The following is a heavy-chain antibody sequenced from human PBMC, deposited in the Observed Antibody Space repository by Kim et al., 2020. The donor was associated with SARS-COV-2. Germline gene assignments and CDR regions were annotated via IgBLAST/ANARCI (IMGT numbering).Heavy chain of an antibody. CDR2: INHSGST. CDR1: GGSFSGYY. Sequence: SETLSLTCAVYGGSFSGYYWSWIRQPPGKGLEWIGEINHSGSTNYNPSLKSRVTISVDTSKNQFSLKLSSVTAADTAVYYCARGVFKRLLPNGAAYWGQG. CDR3: ARGVFKRLLPNGAAY. D-gene: IGHD2-15*01. V-gene: IGHV4-34*01. J-gene: IGHJ4*02.